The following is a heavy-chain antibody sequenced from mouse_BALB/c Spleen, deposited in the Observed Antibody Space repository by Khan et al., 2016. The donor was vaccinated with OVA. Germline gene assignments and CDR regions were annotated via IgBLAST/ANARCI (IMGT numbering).Heavy chain of an antibody. V-gene: IGHV1S22*01. Sequence: LQQPGSELVRPGASVKLSCKASGYTFTSYWMNWVKQRPGQGLEWIGNIYPGSGLTNYDEKFKSKASLTVDTSSSTVYMQLSSLPSEDSAVCYCTRDYSCYYGSSPFAYWGQGTLVTVSA. CDR1: GYTFTSYW. D-gene: IGHD1-1*01. J-gene: IGHJ3*01. CDR3: TRDYSCYYGSSPFAY. CDR2: IYPGSGLT.